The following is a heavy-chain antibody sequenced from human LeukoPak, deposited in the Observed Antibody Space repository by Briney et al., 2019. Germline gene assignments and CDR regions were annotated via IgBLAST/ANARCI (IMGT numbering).Heavy chain of an antibody. Sequence: GGSLRLSCAASGFTFSSYAMHWVRQAPGKGLEWVAVISYDGSNKYYADSVKGRFTISRDNSKNTPYLQMNSLRAEDTAVYYCARRQPNYGMDVWGQGTTVTVSS. D-gene: IGHD6-13*01. V-gene: IGHV3-30*04. J-gene: IGHJ6*02. CDR2: ISYDGSNK. CDR1: GFTFSSYA. CDR3: ARRQPNYGMDV.